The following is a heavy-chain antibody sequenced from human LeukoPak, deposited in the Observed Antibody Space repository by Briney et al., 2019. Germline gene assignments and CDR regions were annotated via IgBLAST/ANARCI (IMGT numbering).Heavy chain of an antibody. J-gene: IGHJ5*02. CDR2: IYYSGST. D-gene: IGHD4-11*01. CDR1: GGSISSGSYY. Sequence: SETLSLTCTVSGGSISSGSYYWSWIRQPAGKGLEWIGRIYYSGSTYYNPSLKSRVTISVDTSKNQFSLKLSSVTAADTAVYYCARHNSEPRNDYSNLGNWFDPWGQGTLVTVSS. CDR3: ARHNSEPRNDYSNLGNWFDP. V-gene: IGHV4-39*01.